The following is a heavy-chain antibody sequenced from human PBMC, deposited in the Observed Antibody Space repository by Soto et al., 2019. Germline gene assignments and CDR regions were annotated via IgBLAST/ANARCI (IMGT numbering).Heavy chain of an antibody. Sequence: GGSLRLSCAASGFTFRRYWMHWVRQAPGKGLVWVSRISNDGSSKSYADSVKGRFTISRDNAKNTLYLQMNSLRAEDTAVYYCAKDFSDSSGWYGVGTDYYYYYGMDVWGQGTKVTVSS. CDR1: GFTFRRYW. CDR2: ISNDGSSK. V-gene: IGHV3-74*01. D-gene: IGHD6-19*01. CDR3: AKDFSDSSGWYGVGTDYYYYYGMDV. J-gene: IGHJ6*02.